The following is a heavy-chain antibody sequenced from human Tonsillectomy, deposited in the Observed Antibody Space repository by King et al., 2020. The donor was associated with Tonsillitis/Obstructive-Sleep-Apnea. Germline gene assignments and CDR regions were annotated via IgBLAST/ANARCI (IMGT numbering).Heavy chain of an antibody. V-gene: IGHV4-34*01. Sequence: VQLQQWGAGLFKPSETLSLTCAVYGGSFSGYSWTWIRQPPGKGLEWVGEISLGGSTNYNPSLKSRVAISVDTSKNQFSLKLSSVTAADTAVYYCARTQADAFDIWGQGTMVTVSS. CDR2: ISLGGST. CDR1: GGSFSGYS. J-gene: IGHJ3*02. CDR3: ARTQADAFDI.